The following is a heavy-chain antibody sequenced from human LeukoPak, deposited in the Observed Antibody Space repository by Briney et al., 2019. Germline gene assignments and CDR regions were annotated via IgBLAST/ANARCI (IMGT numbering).Heavy chain of an antibody. D-gene: IGHD4-17*01. Sequence: PSETLSLTCAVYGGSFSNYYWSWIRQSPGKGLEWIGEINHSGSTNYNPSLKSRVTISVDTSKNQFSLKLSSVTAADTAVYRCAKKDGDYAWYFDVWGRGTLVTVPS. V-gene: IGHV4-34*01. CDR2: INHSGST. CDR1: GGSFSNYY. J-gene: IGHJ2*01. CDR3: AKKDGDYAWYFDV.